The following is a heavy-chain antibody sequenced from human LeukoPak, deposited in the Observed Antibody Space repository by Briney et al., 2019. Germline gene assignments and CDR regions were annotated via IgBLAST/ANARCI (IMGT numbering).Heavy chain of an antibody. CDR2: IYTNERT. CDR1: VCSISSYY. CDR3: AGHGQSSGWYNYYYYYMDV. J-gene: IGHJ6*03. Sequence: PSETLSLTCTVSVCSISSYYWSWIRQPPGKGLEWIRYIYTNERTNYNPSLKSRVTISVDTSKNQVSLKLSSVTAADTAVYYCAGHGQSSGWYNYYYYYMDVWGKGTTVTVSS. D-gene: IGHD6-19*01. V-gene: IGHV4-4*09.